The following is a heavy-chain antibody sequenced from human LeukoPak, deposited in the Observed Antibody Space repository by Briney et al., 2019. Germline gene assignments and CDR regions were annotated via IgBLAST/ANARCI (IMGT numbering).Heavy chain of an antibody. V-gene: IGHV3-66*01. CDR2: IYSGGDT. J-gene: IGHJ4*02. CDR1: GFTVSSDY. D-gene: IGHD5-18*01. CDR3: AVGSTSVYTYGYLDY. Sequence: GGSLRLSCAAPGFTVSSDYMSWVRHAPGKGLEWVSLIYSGGDTYYADSVKGRFTISRDDSRRTLSLQMNSLRAEDTAVYYCAVGSTSVYTYGYLDYWGQGTLVTVSS.